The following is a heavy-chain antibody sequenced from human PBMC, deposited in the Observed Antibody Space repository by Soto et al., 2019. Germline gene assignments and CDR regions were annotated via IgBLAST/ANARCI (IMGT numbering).Heavy chain of an antibody. Sequence: QMQLVQSGPEVKKPGTSVKVSCKASGFTFTSSAVQWVRQARGQRLEWIGWIVVGSGNTNYAQKFQERVTITRDMSTSTAYMELSSLRSEDTAVYYCAADLADYGVFWYYYYGMDVWGQGTTVTVSS. CDR2: IVVGSGNT. D-gene: IGHD4-17*01. CDR3: AADLADYGVFWYYYYGMDV. CDR1: GFTFTSSA. J-gene: IGHJ6*02. V-gene: IGHV1-58*01.